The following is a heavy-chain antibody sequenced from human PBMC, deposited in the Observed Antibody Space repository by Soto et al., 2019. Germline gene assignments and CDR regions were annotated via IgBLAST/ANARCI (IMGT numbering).Heavy chain of an antibody. J-gene: IGHJ3*01. Sequence: GGSLRLSCAASGFTFSSYGMHWVRQAPGKGLEWVAVISYDGSNKYYADSVKGRFTSSRDNSKNTLYLQMNSLRAEDTAVYYCAKIIGDSQYSSGWEDRRDAFDVWGQGTMVTVSS. CDR2: ISYDGSNK. CDR3: AKIIGDSQYSSGWEDRRDAFDV. V-gene: IGHV3-30*18. CDR1: GFTFSSYG. D-gene: IGHD6-19*01.